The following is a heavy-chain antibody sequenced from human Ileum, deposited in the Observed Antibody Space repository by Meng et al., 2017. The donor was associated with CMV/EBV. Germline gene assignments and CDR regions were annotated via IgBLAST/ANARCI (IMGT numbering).Heavy chain of an antibody. CDR1: GFDFPAYW. CDR3: VKENGVVACRKNRFAH. D-gene: IGHD3-3*01. V-gene: IGHV3-74*01. J-gene: IGHJ5*02. Sequence: GESLKISCAASGFDFPAYWMHWARQAPGKGLERVARTNRDATDTIYADSVKGRFSISKDNARNTLYLQMNTLRVEDTAVYYCVKENGVVACRKNRFAHWGQGTLVTVSS. CDR2: TNRDATDT.